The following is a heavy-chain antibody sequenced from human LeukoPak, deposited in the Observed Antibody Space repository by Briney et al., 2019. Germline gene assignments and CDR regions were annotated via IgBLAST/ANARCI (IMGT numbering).Heavy chain of an antibody. V-gene: IGHV3-74*01. CDR3: ASDRVLGSGSLDN. J-gene: IGHJ4*02. D-gene: IGHD3-10*01. CDR2: IRGDWHDT. CDR1: GFTFSSYA. Sequence: GGSLRLSCAASGFTFSSYAMHWVRQAPGKGLEWVSRIRGDWHDTTYADSVKGRFTISRDNAQNTLYLQMNSLRVEDTAVYYCASDRVLGSGSLDNWGQGTLVTVSS.